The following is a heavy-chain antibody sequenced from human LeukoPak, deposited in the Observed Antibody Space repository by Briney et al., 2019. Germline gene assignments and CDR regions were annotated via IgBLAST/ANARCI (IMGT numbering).Heavy chain of an antibody. J-gene: IGHJ3*02. Sequence: GESLKISCKGSGYTFTNYWIGWVRQMPEKGLEWMGIIYPVGDDTKYSPSFQGQVTVSADKSITTAYLQWSSLKASDSAMYYCVRLVDLGAFDMWGQGTLVTVSS. V-gene: IGHV5-51*01. CDR1: GYTFTNYW. D-gene: IGHD6-6*01. CDR3: VRLVDLGAFDM. CDR2: IYPVGDDT.